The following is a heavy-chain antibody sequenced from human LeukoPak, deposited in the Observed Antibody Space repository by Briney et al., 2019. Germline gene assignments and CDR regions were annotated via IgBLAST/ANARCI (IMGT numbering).Heavy chain of an antibody. Sequence: GGSLRLSCAASGFTFSSYGMHWVRQAPGKGLEWVAVIPYDGSNKYYADSVKGRFTISRDNSKNTLYLQMNSLRAEDTAVYYCAKGRSGFDYWGQGTLVTVSS. CDR3: AKGRSGFDY. V-gene: IGHV3-30*18. J-gene: IGHJ4*02. D-gene: IGHD1-26*01. CDR1: GFTFSSYG. CDR2: IPYDGSNK.